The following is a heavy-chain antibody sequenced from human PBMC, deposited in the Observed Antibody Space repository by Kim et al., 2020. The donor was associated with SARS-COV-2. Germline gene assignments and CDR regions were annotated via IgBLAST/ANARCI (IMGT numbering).Heavy chain of an antibody. Sequence: GGSLRLSCATSGFTFSNFAMSWVRQAPGKGLEWVSSIDGSPDDRHYADTVKGRFIVSRDNSKNTLYLQMNSLRAEDTAVYYCAKDLVPYNGIWDALYFGGQGTMVTVSS. CDR3: AKDLVPYNGIWDALYF. J-gene: IGHJ3*01. V-gene: IGHV3-23*01. D-gene: IGHD2-8*01. CDR1: GFTFSNFA. CDR2: IDGSPDDR.